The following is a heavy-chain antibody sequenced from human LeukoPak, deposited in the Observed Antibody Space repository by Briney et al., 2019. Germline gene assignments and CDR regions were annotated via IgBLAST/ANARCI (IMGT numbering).Heavy chain of an antibody. CDR2: IYTSGRP. CDR3: ARQFYDYVWGSSRYSAYFDY. J-gene: IGHJ4*02. CDR1: GGSISSYY. D-gene: IGHD3-16*02. Sequence: SETLSLTCTVSGGSISSYYWSWIRQPPGKALEWIGYIYTSGRPNYNPSLKSRVTISVDTSKNRFSLKLTSVTAADTAVYYCARQFYDYVWGSSRYSAYFDYWGQGTLVTVSS. V-gene: IGHV4-4*09.